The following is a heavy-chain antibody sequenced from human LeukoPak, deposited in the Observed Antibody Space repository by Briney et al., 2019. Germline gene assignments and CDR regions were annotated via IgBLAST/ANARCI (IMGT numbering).Heavy chain of an antibody. V-gene: IGHV4-4*07. D-gene: IGHD2-2*01. CDR1: GGSISSYY. J-gene: IGHJ4*02. CDR3: AGGIYCSSTTCYYNFDY. CDR2: IYTSGST. Sequence: PSETLSLTCTVSGGSISSYYWSWVRQPAGKGLEWIGRIYTSGSTNYNPSLKSRVTMSVDTSRNQFSLKLSSVTAADTAVYFCAGGIYCSSTTCYYNFDYWGQGTLVTVSS.